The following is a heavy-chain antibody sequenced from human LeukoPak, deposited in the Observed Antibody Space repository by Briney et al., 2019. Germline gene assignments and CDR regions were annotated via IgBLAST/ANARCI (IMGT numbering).Heavy chain of an antibody. D-gene: IGHD1-26*01. Sequence: SETLPLTCTVSGGSISSYYWSWIRQPPGKGLEWIGYIYYSGSTNYNPSLKSRVTISVDTSKNQFSLKLSSVTAADTAIYYCSRESGAFCPFGYWGQGTLVIVPS. CDR1: GGSISSYY. V-gene: IGHV4-59*12. CDR3: SRESGAFCPFGY. CDR2: IYYSGST. J-gene: IGHJ4*02.